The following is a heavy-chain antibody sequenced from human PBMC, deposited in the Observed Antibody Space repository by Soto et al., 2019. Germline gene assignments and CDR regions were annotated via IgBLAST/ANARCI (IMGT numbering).Heavy chain of an antibody. V-gene: IGHV3-73*01. J-gene: IGHJ3*02. Sequence: GKELDWVGRIRSKANIYATAYAASVKGRCTISRDDSKNTAYLQMNSLKTEDTAVYYCRRGITMIRAERNDAFDIWGQGTMVPVSS. D-gene: IGHD3-22*01. CDR3: RRGITMIRAERNDAFDI. CDR2: IRSKANIYAT.